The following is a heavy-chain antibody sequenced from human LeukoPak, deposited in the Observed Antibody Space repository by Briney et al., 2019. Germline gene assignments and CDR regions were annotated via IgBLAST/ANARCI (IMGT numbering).Heavy chain of an antibody. V-gene: IGHV4-59*12. J-gene: IGHJ1*01. CDR1: GGSISSYY. CDR3: ARVSSRNYYGSGSYYKGRYFQH. Sequence: SETLSLTCTVSGGSISSYYWSWIRQPPGKGLGWIGYIYYSGSTNYNPSLKSRVTISVDTSKNQFSLKLSSVTAADTAVYYCARVSSRNYYGSGSYYKGRYFQHWGQGTLVTVSS. D-gene: IGHD3-10*01. CDR2: IYYSGST.